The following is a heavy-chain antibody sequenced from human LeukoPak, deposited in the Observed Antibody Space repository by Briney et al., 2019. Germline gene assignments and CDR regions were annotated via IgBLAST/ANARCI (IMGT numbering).Heavy chain of an antibody. D-gene: IGHD4-17*01. V-gene: IGHV1-24*01. CDR1: GYTLTELS. CDR3: ATDMSAVTTEARFDY. CDR2: FDPEDGET. Sequence: GASVKVSCKVSGYTLTELSMHWVRQAPGKGLEWMGGFDPEDGETIYAQKFQGRVTMTEDTSTDTAYMELSSLRSEDTAVYYCATDMSAVTTEARFDYWGQGTLVTVSS. J-gene: IGHJ4*02.